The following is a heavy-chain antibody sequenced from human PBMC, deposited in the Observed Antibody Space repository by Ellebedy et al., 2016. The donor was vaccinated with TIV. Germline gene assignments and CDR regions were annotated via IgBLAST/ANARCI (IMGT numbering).Heavy chain of an antibody. CDR3: VRDYHDYGVDAFDI. D-gene: IGHD4-17*01. Sequence: SETLSLTCTVSGDSISDGGYYWGWVRQRPGKGLEWVGHIYYSGRTSYNPSLESRLTISVDTTKNQFSLKLTSVTATDTAVYFCVRDYHDYGVDAFDIWGLGTMITVSS. V-gene: IGHV4-31*03. J-gene: IGHJ3*02. CDR2: IYYSGRT. CDR1: GDSISDGGYY.